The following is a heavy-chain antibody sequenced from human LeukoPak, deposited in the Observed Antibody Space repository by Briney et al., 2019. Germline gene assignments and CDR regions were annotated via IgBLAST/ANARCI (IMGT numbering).Heavy chain of an antibody. D-gene: IGHD1-26*01. J-gene: IGHJ5*02. V-gene: IGHV3-66*01. CDR2: IYSGGST. Sequence: PGGSLRLSCAASGFTVRTNQMSWVRQAPGKGLEWVSVIYSGGSTYYADSVKGRFTISRDNSKNTVYFQMNSLRAEDTAVYYCARESGGSSFGYWFDPWGQGTLVTVSS. CDR3: ARESGGSSFGYWFDP. CDR1: GFTVRTNQ.